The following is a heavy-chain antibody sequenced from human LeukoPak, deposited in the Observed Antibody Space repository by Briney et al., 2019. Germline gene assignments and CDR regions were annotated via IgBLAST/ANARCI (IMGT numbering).Heavy chain of an antibody. D-gene: IGHD3-10*01. J-gene: IGHJ5*02. CDR2: IYPGDSDT. Sequence: GESLKVSCKGSGYSFATYWVAWVRQMPGKGLEWMGMIYPGDSDTRYSPSFQGQVTISADKSINTAYLQWNDLKDSDTAIYYCAREVFGSGRYGRRNNWYDPWGQGTLVTVSS. CDR1: GYSFATYW. CDR3: AREVFGSGRYGRRNNWYDP. V-gene: IGHV5-51*01.